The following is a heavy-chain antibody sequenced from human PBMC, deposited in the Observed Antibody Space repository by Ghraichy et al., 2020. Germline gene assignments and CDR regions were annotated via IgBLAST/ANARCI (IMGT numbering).Heavy chain of an antibody. CDR2: IYYSGST. CDR3: ARAWVDIVATDNWYFDL. Sequence: TLSLTCTVSGGSISSGGYYWSWIRQHPGKGLEWIGYIYYSGSTYYNPSLKSRVTISVDTAKNQFSLKLSSVPAPDTAVYYCARAWVDIVATDNWYFDLGGRGTLVTVSS. D-gene: IGHD5-12*01. CDR1: GGSISSGGYY. J-gene: IGHJ2*01. V-gene: IGHV4-31*03.